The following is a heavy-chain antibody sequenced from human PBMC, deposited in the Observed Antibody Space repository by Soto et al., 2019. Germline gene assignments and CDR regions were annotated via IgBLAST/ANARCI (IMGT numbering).Heavy chain of an antibody. J-gene: IGHJ5*02. CDR3: XRQYCSSTTCFRGWLDP. CDR1: GYSFTKYW. CDR2: IYPGDSDT. Sequence: GESLKISCKGSGYSFTKYWIGWVRQMPGRGLEWMGSIYPGDSDTRYSPSFRGQVSISADKSITTAFLRWRSLKASDTAMYFCXRQYCSSTTCFRGWLDPWGQGTQVTVSS. D-gene: IGHD2-2*01. V-gene: IGHV5-51*01.